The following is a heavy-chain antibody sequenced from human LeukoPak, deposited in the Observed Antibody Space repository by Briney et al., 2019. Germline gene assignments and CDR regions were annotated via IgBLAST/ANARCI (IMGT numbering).Heavy chain of an antibody. D-gene: IGHD3-22*01. CDR3: ARYYYDSSGYNDRFDY. J-gene: IGHJ4*02. CDR1: GLTFSTYA. V-gene: IGHV3-7*05. CDR2: IKQDGREK. Sequence: PGGSLRLSCAASGLTFSTYAMSWVRQAPGKGLEWVANIKQDGREKYYVDSVKGRFTISRDNAKNSLYLQMNSLRDEDTAVYYCARYYYDSSGYNDRFDYWGQGTLVTVSS.